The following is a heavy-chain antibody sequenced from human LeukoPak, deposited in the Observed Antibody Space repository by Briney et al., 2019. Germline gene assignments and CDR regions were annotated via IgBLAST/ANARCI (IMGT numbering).Heavy chain of an antibody. CDR2: ISGRGNYI. V-gene: IGHV3-21*01. CDR3: VRLRRNSDTSGYYYYYDF. CDR1: GFTGCTHW. J-gene: IGHJ4*02. D-gene: IGHD3-22*01. Sequence: PGGSLRLSCAASGFTGCTHWMTWVRQAPGKGREGFSSISGRGNYIYYADSVRGRFSISRDDARDSLFLQMNSLRAEDTAVYYCVRLRRNSDTSGYYYYYDFWGQGTLVTVSS.